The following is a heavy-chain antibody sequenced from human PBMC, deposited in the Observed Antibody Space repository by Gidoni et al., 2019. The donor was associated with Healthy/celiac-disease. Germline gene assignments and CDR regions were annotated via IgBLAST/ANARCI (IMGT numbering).Heavy chain of an antibody. J-gene: IGHJ6*02. D-gene: IGHD3-10*01. CDR2: ISYDGSNK. CDR3: VGELFVVGNPPSYGMDV. V-gene: IGHV3-30*03. Sequence: QVQLVESGGGVVQPGRALRRSCAAAGVTFSSYGMHWVRQAPGRELEWLAVISYDGSNKYYADSVKGRFTISRDNSKNTLYLQMNSLRAEDTAVYYCVGELFVVGNPPSYGMDVWGQGTTVTVSS. CDR1: GVTFSSYG.